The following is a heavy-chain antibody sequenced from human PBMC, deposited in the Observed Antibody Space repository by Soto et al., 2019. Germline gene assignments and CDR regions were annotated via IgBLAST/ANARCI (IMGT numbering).Heavy chain of an antibody. CDR3: ARGRSTRIFLFHGVLINHFYS. J-gene: IGHJ5*01. CDR1: GGCISSSSYY. D-gene: IGHD3-10*01. CDR2: IYYSGST. V-gene: IGHV4-39*01. Sequence: SGTVSISCTVSGGCISSSSYYWGWIRQPPEKGLEWIGSIYYSGSTYYNPSLKSRVTISVDTSKNQFSLKLSSVTAADTAVYYCARGRSTRIFLFHGVLINHFYSRAQRSPVPVS.